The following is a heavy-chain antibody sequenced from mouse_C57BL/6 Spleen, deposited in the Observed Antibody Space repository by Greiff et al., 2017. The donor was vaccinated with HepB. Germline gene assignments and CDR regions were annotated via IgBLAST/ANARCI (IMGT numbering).Heavy chain of an antibody. Sequence: QVQLQQSGAELVKPGASVKISCKASGYAFSSYWMNWVKQRPGKGLEWIGQIYPADGNTNYNGKFKGKATLTADKSSSTAYMQLSSLTSEDSAVYFCARNYGSSPWFAYWGQGTLVTVSA. V-gene: IGHV1-80*01. CDR3: ARNYGSSPWFAY. D-gene: IGHD1-1*01. CDR2: IYPADGNT. J-gene: IGHJ3*01. CDR1: GYAFSSYW.